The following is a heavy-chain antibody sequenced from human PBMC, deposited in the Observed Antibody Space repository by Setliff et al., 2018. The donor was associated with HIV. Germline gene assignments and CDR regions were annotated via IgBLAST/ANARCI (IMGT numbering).Heavy chain of an antibody. Sequence: SLKISCTTSGFTFSSYWMFWVRQAPGKGLVWVSRVNSDGLSTSYADAVKGRFTISRDNAKNTLYLEMNRLRAEDSAVYYCGRDHRGASWGQGTLVTVSS. J-gene: IGHJ4*02. CDR2: VNSDGLST. V-gene: IGHV3-74*01. CDR1: GFTFSSYW. D-gene: IGHD1-26*01. CDR3: GRDHRGAS.